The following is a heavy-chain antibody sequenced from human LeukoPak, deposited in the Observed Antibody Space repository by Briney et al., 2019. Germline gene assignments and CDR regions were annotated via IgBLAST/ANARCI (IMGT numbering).Heavy chain of an antibody. D-gene: IGHD4-17*01. V-gene: IGHV1-2*02. CDR3: ARMGYDLRIVTTVTSYYYYYMDV. Sequence: ASVKVSCKASGYTFTDYYMHWVRQAPGQGLEWMGWINPNSGGTNYAQKFQGRVTMTRGTSISTAYMELSRLRSDDTAVYYCARMGYDLRIVTTVTSYYYYYMDVWGKGTTVTVSS. CDR1: GYTFTDYY. CDR2: INPNSGGT. J-gene: IGHJ6*03.